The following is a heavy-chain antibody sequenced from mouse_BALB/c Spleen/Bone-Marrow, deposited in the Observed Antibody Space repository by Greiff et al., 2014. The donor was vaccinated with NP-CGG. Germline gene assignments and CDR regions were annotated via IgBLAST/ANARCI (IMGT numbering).Heavy chain of an antibody. Sequence: VQLKESGAELVRPGALVKLSCKASGFNIKDYYMHWVKQRPEQGLEWIGWIDPENGNTIYDSKFQGKASITADTSSNTAYLQLSSLTSEDTAVYYCARSGYGNYGYWGQGTTLTVSS. J-gene: IGHJ2*01. CDR2: IDPENGNT. V-gene: IGHV14-1*02. D-gene: IGHD2-1*01. CDR1: GFNIKDYY. CDR3: ARSGYGNYGY.